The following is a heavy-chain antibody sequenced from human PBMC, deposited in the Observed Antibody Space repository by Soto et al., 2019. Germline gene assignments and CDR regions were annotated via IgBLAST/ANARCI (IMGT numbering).Heavy chain of an antibody. J-gene: IGHJ4*02. CDR1: GGSISSGGYY. Sequence: SETLSLTCTVSGGSISSGGYYWSWIRQPPGKGLEWIGYIYYSGRTNYNPSLKSRVTISVDTSKNQFSLKLTSVTAADTAVYYCARHPTVTEYYFDYWGQGTLVTVSS. CDR2: IYYSGRT. V-gene: IGHV4-61*08. D-gene: IGHD4-17*01. CDR3: ARHPTVTEYYFDY.